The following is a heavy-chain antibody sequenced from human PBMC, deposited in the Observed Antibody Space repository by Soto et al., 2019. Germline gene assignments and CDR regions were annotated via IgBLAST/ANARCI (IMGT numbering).Heavy chain of an antibody. CDR1: GGTFSSYT. D-gene: IGHD6-25*01. V-gene: IGHV1-69*02. J-gene: IGHJ6*02. CDR3: ARGWHSSGDYYYGMDV. Sequence: SVKVSCKASGGTFSSYTISWVRQAPGQGLEWMGRIIPILGIANYAQKFQGRVTITADKSTSTAYMELSSLRSEDTAVYYCARGWHSSGDYYYGMDVWGQGTTVTAP. CDR2: IIPILGIA.